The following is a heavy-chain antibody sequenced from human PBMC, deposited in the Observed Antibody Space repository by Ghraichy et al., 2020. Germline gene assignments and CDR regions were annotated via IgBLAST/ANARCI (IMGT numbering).Heavy chain of an antibody. CDR1: GFTFSSYA. J-gene: IGHJ4*02. CDR2: ISGSGGST. CDR3: AKGGGYSYASSDY. V-gene: IGHV3-23*01. D-gene: IGHD5-18*01. Sequence: LSLTCAASGFTFSSYAMSWVRQAPGKGLEWVSAISGSGGSTYYADSVKGRFTISRDNSKNTLYLQMNSLRAEDTAVYYCAKGGGYSYASSDYCDQGTLVTGSS.